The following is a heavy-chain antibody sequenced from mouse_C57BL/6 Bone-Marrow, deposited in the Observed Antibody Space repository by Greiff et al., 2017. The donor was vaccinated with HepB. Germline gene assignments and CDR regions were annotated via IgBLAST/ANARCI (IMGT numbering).Heavy chain of an antibody. CDR3: ARLGYDYVPLFAY. D-gene: IGHD2-4*01. CDR1: GYTFTDYY. CDR2: INPYNGGT. V-gene: IGHV1-19*01. Sequence: EVQLQQSGPVLVKPGASVKMSCKASGYTFTDYYMNWVKQSHGKSLEWIGVINPYNGGTSYNQKFKGKATLTVDKSSSTAYMELNSLTSEDSAVYYCARLGYDYVPLFAYWGQGTLVTVSA. J-gene: IGHJ3*01.